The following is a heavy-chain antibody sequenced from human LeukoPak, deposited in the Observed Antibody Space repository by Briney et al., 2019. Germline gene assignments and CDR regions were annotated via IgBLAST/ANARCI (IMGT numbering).Heavy chain of an antibody. CDR2: IYSGGST. CDR1: GFTVSSNY. V-gene: IGHV3-53*01. D-gene: IGHD2-21*01. CDR3: AKRGVVIRVILVGFHKEAYYFDS. J-gene: IGHJ4*02. Sequence: GGSPRLSCAASGFTVSSNYMSWVRQAPGKGLEWVSVIYSGGSTYYADSVKGRFTISRDNSKNTLYLQMNSLRAEDTAVYFCAKRGVVIRVILVGFHKEAYYFDSWGQGALVTVSS.